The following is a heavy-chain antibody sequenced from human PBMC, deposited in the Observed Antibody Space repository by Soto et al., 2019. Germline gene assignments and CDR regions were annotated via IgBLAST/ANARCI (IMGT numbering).Heavy chain of an antibody. D-gene: IGHD1-1*01. V-gene: IGHV3-33*01. J-gene: IGHJ4*02. CDR2: IWSDGNNK. CDR3: ARIQLDTIMAIDC. CDR1: GFTFNTYG. Sequence: QVQLVESGGGVVQPGRSLRLSCAASGFTFNTYGFHWVRQAPGKGLEWVSVIWSDGNNKYYADSVKGRFTISRDSSKNTLYLPMNSLRVEDTAVYYCARIQLDTIMAIDCWGQGTLVTVSS.